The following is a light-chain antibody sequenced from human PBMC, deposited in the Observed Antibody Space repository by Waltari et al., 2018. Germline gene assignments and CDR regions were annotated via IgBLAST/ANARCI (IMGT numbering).Light chain of an antibody. Sequence: CRAIQSISSWLAWYQQKPGKTPKCLIYKASSLESRVPSRFSGSGSGTEFTLTISSLQPDDFATYYCQQYNSYAWTFGQGTKVEIK. CDR3: QQYNSYAWT. J-gene: IGKJ1*01. CDR1: QSISSW. V-gene: IGKV1-5*03. CDR2: KAS.